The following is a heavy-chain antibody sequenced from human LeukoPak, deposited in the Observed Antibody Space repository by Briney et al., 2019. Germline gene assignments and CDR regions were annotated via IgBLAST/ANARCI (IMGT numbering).Heavy chain of an antibody. J-gene: IGHJ4*02. CDR2: IYSGGST. V-gene: IGHV3-53*01. CDR1: GFTVSSNY. Sequence: HPGGSLRLSCAASGFTVSSNYMSWVRQGPGKGLEWVSTIYSGGSTYYADSVKGRFTISRDNSKNTLYLQMNSLRAEDTAVYYCAKAGNYDSSGYYYSLVDYWGQGTLVTVSS. D-gene: IGHD3-22*01. CDR3: AKAGNYDSSGYYYSLVDY.